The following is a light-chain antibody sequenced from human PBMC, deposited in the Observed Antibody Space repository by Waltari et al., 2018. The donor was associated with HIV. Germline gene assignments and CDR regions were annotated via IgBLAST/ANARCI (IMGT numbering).Light chain of an antibody. CDR1: ALPKQY. J-gene: IGLJ2*01. CDR2: KDR. V-gene: IGLV3-25*03. CDR3: QSADSSGTYQV. Sequence: SYELTQPPSVSVSPGQTARITCSGDALPKQYGLWYQQKPGQAPVLVIFKDRERPSGLPERFSGSKSGTTVTLTISGVQAEDEADYYCQSADSSGTYQVFGGGTKLTVL.